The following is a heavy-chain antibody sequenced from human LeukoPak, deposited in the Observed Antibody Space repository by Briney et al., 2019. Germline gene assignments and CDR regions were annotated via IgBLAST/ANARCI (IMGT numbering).Heavy chain of an antibody. Sequence: PGGSLRLSCAASGFTFSSYWMSWVRQAPGKGLEWVANIKQDGSEKYNVDSVKGRFTISGDNAKNSLYLQMNSLRVEDTAVYYCARGDSSGYFYFGSWGQGTLVTVSS. D-gene: IGHD3-22*01. CDR3: ARGDSSGYFYFGS. CDR1: GFTFSSYW. CDR2: IKQDGSEK. V-gene: IGHV3-7*01. J-gene: IGHJ4*02.